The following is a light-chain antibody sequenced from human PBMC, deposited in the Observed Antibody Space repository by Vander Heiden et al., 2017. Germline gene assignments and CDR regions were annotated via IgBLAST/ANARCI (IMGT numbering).Light chain of an antibody. CDR3: QQHSNWPLT. Sequence: EIVLTQSPPTLSLSPGERATLSCTASLSVSSYLDWYQQKPDQAPRPRILDASNRAAGIPAGFSGSRAGTEFTLPISSLEPADFAVYYCQQHSNWPLTFGRGTKVEIK. CDR2: DAS. CDR1: LSVSSY. V-gene: IGKV3-11*01. J-gene: IGKJ4*01.